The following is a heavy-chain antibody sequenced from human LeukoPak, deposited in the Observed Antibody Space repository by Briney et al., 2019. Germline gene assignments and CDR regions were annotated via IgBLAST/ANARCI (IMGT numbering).Heavy chain of an antibody. D-gene: IGHD7-27*01. V-gene: IGHV3-30*02. CDR3: ARAELGMEHYFYYMDG. J-gene: IGHJ6*03. CDR2: IRYDGSNK. CDR1: GFTFSSYG. Sequence: GGSLRLSCAASGFTFSSYGMHWVRQAPGKGLEWVAFIRYDGSNKYYADSVKGRFTISRDNAKNSLYLQMDSLRAEDTAVYYCARAELGMEHYFYYMDGWGKGTTVTVSS.